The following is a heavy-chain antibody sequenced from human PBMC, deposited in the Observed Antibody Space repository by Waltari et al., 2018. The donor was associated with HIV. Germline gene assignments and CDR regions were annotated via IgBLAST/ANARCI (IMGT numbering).Heavy chain of an antibody. CDR1: GFTFSDYY. D-gene: IGHD4-4*01. CDR3: ARGIISWNDYSNYGGYYYYGMDV. CDR2: ISSSGSTI. Sequence: VKPGGSLRLSCAASGFTFSDYYMSWIRQAPGKGLEWVSYISSSGSTIYYADSVKGRFTISRDNAKNSLYLQMNSLRAEDTAVYYCARGIISWNDYSNYGGYYYYGMDVWGQGTTVTVSS. J-gene: IGHJ6*02. V-gene: IGHV3-11*01.